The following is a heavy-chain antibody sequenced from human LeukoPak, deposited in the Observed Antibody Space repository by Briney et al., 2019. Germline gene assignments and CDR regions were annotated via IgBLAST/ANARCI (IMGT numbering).Heavy chain of an antibody. V-gene: IGHV1-2*06. CDR3: ARDYCSSTSCLFDS. Sequence: ASVKVSCKASGYTFTGYHMHWVRQAPGQGLEWMGRINPNSGDTNYAQNFQGRVTMTRDTSISTAYMELSRLRSDDTAVYYCARDYCSSTSCLFDSWGQGTLVIVSS. D-gene: IGHD2-2*01. CDR2: INPNSGDT. CDR1: GYTFTGYH. J-gene: IGHJ4*02.